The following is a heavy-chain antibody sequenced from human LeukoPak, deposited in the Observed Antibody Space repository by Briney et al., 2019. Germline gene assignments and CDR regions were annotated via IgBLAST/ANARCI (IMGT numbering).Heavy chain of an antibody. CDR1: GGSSSSSSYY. D-gene: IGHD2/OR15-2a*01. CDR3: ARGRGSMTSQDY. Sequence: SETLSLTCTVSGGSSSSSSYYWGWVRQPPEKGLEWIGGISYSGNTYYNPSLKSRVTISVDTPKNQFSLKLSSVTAADTAMYYCARGRGSMTSQDYWGQGTLVTVSS. J-gene: IGHJ4*02. CDR2: ISYSGNT. V-gene: IGHV4-39*07.